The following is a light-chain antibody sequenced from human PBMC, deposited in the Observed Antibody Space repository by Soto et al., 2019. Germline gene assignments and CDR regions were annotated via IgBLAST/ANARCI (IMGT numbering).Light chain of an antibody. CDR1: QSVTNSY. J-gene: IGKJ4*01. V-gene: IGKV3-20*01. CDR3: QQYGRSLT. CDR2: DAS. Sequence: EIVLTQSPGTLSLSPGERATLSCRASQSVTNSYLAWYQQKPGQAPRLFIYDASRRATGIPDRFSGSGSGKDITLTISRLQREDFAVYYCQQYGRSLTFGGGTKVEIK.